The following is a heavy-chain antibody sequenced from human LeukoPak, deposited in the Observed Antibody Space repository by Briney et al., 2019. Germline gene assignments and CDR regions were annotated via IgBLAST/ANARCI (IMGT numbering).Heavy chain of an antibody. CDR3: ARETTVTTLMDV. CDR1: VGSISSGGYY. D-gene: IGHD4-17*01. Sequence: PSQTLSLTCTVSVGSISSGGYYWSWIRQHPRKGLEWIGYIYYSGSTYYNPSLKSRVTISVDTSKNQFSLKLSSVTAAGTAVYYCARETTVTTLMDVWGKGTTVTVSS. V-gene: IGHV4-31*03. J-gene: IGHJ6*04. CDR2: IYYSGST.